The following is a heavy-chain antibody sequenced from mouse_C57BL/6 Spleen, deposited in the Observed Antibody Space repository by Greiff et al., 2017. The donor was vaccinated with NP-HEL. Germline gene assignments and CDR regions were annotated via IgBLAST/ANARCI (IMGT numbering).Heavy chain of an antibody. CDR3: ARSVYYSNYEGYYFDY. D-gene: IGHD2-5*01. CDR1: GYTFTSYW. J-gene: IGHJ2*01. Sequence: VQLQQPGTELVKPGASVKLSCKASGYTFTSYWMHWVKQRPGQGLEWIGNINPSNGGTNYNEKFKSKATLTVDKSSSTAYMQLSSLTSEDSAVYYCARSVYYSNYEGYYFDYWGQGTTLTVSS. CDR2: INPSNGGT. V-gene: IGHV1-53*01.